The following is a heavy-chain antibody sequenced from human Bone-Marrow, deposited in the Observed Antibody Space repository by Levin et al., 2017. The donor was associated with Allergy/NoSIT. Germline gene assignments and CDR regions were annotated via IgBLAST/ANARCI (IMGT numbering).Heavy chain of an antibody. CDR3: ARAGFEGYSSGWYNYFDY. J-gene: IGHJ4*02. D-gene: IGHD6-19*01. CDR1: GFTFSSYG. V-gene: IGHV3-33*01. CDR2: IWYDGSNK. Sequence: GGSLRLSCAASGFTFSSYGMHWVRQAPGKGLEWVAVIWYDGSNKYYADSVKGRFTISRDNSKNTLYLQMNSLRAEDTAVYHCARAGFEGYSSGWYNYFDYWGQGTLVTVSS.